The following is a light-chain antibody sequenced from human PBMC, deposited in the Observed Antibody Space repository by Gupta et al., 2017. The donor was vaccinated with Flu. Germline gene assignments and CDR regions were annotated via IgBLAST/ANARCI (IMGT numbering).Light chain of an antibody. CDR2: AAS. CDR1: QSISSY. CDR3: QQSYSTLYT. Sequence: GDTVTITCRASQSISSYLNWYQQKPGKAPKLLIYAASSLQSGVPSRFSGSGSGTDFTLTISSLQPEDFATYYCQQSYSTLYTFGQGTKLEIK. V-gene: IGKV1-39*01. J-gene: IGKJ2*01.